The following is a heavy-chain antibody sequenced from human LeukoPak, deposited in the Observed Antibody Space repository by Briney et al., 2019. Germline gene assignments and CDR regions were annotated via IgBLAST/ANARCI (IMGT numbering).Heavy chain of an antibody. Sequence: GESLKISCKGSGYSFSSFWIAWVRQMPGKGLEWMGIIFPGESDTRYRPSLQGQVTISVDKSIDTAFLQWSSLKASDSAIYYCARLTSFADLLTATRRSWFDPWGQGTLVTVSS. CDR3: ARLTSFADLLTATRRSWFDP. CDR1: GYSFSSFW. V-gene: IGHV5-51*01. D-gene: IGHD2-21*02. CDR2: IFPGESDT. J-gene: IGHJ5*02.